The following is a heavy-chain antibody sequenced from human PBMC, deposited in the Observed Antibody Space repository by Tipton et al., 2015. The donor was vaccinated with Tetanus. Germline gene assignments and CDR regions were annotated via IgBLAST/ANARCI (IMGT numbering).Heavy chain of an antibody. CDR2: MFYTGTS. CDR1: GGSISSSY. J-gene: IGHJ5*02. V-gene: IGHV4-59*12. CDR3: ARATSTGPAYNWFDP. D-gene: IGHD2-8*02. Sequence: TLSLTCTVSGGSISSSYWSFIRQPPGKGLEWIGRMFYTGTSDYNPSLKGRVSISVDTSKRQFSLKLSSVTAADTAVYYCARATSTGPAYNWFDPWGQGTLVTVSS.